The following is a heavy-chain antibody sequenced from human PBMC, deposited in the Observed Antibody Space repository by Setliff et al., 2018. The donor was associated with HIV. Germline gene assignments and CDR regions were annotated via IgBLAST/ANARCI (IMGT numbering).Heavy chain of an antibody. CDR2: INHTGST. CDR3: ARGRQPLDY. CDR1: GGSFSGYY. V-gene: IGHV4-34*01. J-gene: IGHJ4*02. Sequence: TSETLSLTCAAYGGSFSGYYWTWIRQPPGKGLEWIGEINHTGSTNYNPFLKSRFTISVDTSKSQFSLRLRSVTAADTAVYYCARGRQPLDYWGQGTLVTVSS. D-gene: IGHD6-13*01.